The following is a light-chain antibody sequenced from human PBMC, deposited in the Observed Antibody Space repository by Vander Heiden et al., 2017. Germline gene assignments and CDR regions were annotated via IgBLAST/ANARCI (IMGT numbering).Light chain of an antibody. J-gene: IGLJ2*01. CDR1: ALPKQY. CDR2: KDS. Sequence: SYELTQPPSVSVSPGQTARITCSGDALPKQYAYWYQQKPGQAPVLVIYKDSERPSGIPERFSGSSSGTTVTLTISGVQAEDEADYYCQSADSSGTYPVVFGGGTKLTAL. CDR3: QSADSSGTYPVV. V-gene: IGLV3-25*03.